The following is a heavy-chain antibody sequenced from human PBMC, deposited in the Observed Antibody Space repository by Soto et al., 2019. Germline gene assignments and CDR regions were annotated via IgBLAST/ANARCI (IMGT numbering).Heavy chain of an antibody. D-gene: IGHD7-27*01. Sequence: PGGSLRLSCAASGFTFSSYSMNWVRQAPGKGLEWVSSISASSSYIYYADSLKGRFTISRDNAKNSLDLRMNSLRVEDTAVYYCARAKETGSYDAFDVWGQGTLVTVSS. CDR2: ISASSSYI. CDR1: GFTFSSYS. V-gene: IGHV3-21*01. CDR3: ARAKETGSYDAFDV. J-gene: IGHJ3*01.